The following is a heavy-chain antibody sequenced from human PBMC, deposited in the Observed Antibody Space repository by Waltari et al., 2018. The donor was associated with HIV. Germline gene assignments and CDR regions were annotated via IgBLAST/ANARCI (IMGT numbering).Heavy chain of an antibody. D-gene: IGHD2-2*01. CDR3: ARDPTGVPAATVSGMDV. CDR2: IIPIFGTA. CDR1: GGPFSSYA. V-gene: IGHV1-69*01. J-gene: IGHJ6*02. Sequence: QVQLVQSGAEVKKPGSSVKVSCTPSGGPFSSYALRWVRQAPGQGLEWMGGIIPIFGTANYAQKFQGRVTITADESTSTAYMELSSLRSEDTAVYYCARDPTGVPAATVSGMDVWGQGTTVTVSS.